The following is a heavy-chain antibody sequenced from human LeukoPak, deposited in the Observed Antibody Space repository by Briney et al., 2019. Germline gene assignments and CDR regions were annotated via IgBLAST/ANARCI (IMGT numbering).Heavy chain of an antibody. CDR3: ANLGYCSSTSCYYYYGMDV. D-gene: IGHD2-2*01. J-gene: IGHJ6*02. Sequence: ASVKASCKASGYTFTGYYMHWVRQAPGQGLEWMGWINPNSGGTNYAQKFQGRVTMTRDTSISTAYMELSRLRSDDTAVYYCANLGYCSSTSCYYYYGMDVWGQGTTVTVSS. CDR1: GYTFTGYY. V-gene: IGHV1-2*02. CDR2: INPNSGGT.